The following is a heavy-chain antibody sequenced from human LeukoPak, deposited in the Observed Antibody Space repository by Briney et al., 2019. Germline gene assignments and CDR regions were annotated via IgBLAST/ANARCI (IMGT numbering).Heavy chain of an antibody. Sequence: GGSLRLSCAASGFTVSSNYMSWVRQAPGKGLEWVSVIYSGGSTYYADSVKGRFTISRDNSKNTLYLQMNSLRAEDTAVYYCARGFGSSWYYVDYWGQGTLVTVSS. CDR1: GFTVSSNY. J-gene: IGHJ4*02. CDR3: ARGFGSSWYYVDY. D-gene: IGHD6-13*01. V-gene: IGHV3-53*01. CDR2: IYSGGST.